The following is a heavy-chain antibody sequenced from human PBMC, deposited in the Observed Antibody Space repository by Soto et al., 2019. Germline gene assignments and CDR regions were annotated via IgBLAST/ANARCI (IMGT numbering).Heavy chain of an antibody. CDR1: GFTFSSYA. D-gene: IGHD5-18*01. CDR3: AKEGRHTYGLHY. V-gene: IGHV3-23*04. CDR2: ISGSGTIT. Sequence: EVQLVESGGGLVQPGGSLRLSCAASGFTFSSYAMSWVRQAPGMGLEWVSFISGSGTITYNADSVKGRFIISRDNSKNTLYLQMNSLRAEDTAVYYCAKEGRHTYGLHYWGQGALVSVSS. J-gene: IGHJ4*02.